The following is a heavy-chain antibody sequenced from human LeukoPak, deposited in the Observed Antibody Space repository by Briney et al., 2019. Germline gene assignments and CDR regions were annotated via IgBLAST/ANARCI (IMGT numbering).Heavy chain of an antibody. CDR2: IKPDGSGK. Sequence: GGSLRLSCAASGLTFSSYWMSWVRQAPGKGPEWVANIKPDGSGKYYVDSVKGRFTISRDNAENSLFLHMDSLRAEDTAVYYCARCAVAAAGDYWGRGTLVTVSS. D-gene: IGHD6-13*01. V-gene: IGHV3-7*01. CDR1: GLTFSSYW. J-gene: IGHJ4*02. CDR3: ARCAVAAAGDY.